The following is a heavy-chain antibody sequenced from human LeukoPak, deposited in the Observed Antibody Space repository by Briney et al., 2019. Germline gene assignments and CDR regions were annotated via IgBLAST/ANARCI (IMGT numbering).Heavy chain of an antibody. CDR3: VKDVGGSYAFDY. J-gene: IGHJ4*02. V-gene: IGHV3-64D*09. D-gene: IGHD1-26*01. Sequence: PGGSQRLSCSASGFTFSRYAMHWVRQAPGKGLEYVSGINDNGGRTHYGDSVKGRFSISRDNSKNTLHLQMSTLRAEDTALYYCVKDVGGSYAFDYWGQGILVSVAS. CDR1: GFTFSRYA. CDR2: INDNGGRT.